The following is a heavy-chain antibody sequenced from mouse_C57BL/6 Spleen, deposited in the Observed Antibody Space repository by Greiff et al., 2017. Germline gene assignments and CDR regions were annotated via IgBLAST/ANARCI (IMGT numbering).Heavy chain of an antibody. CDR1: GFSLTSYG. CDR2: IWGGGST. Sequence: QVQLQQSGPGLVQPSQSLSITCTVSGFSLTSYGVHWVRQSPGKGLEWLGVIWGGGSTDYNAAFISRLSISKDNSKSQVFFKMNSLQADDTAIYYCARNPQYYYAMDYWGQGTSVTVSS. CDR3: ARNPQYYYAMDY. V-gene: IGHV2-2*01. J-gene: IGHJ4*01.